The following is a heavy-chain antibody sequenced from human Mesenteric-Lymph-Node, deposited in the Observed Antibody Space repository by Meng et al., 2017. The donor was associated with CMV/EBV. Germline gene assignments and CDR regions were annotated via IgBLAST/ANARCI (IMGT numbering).Heavy chain of an antibody. CDR1: GFTVSSNY. Sequence: GGSLRLSCAASGFTVSSNYMNWVRHVPGKGLEWVSSISIVGTYTYFADSVKGRFTISRDNTGNTLYLQMDSLRAEDTAVYYCARDRLGRYYYGMDVWGQGTTVTVSS. CDR2: ISIVGTYT. CDR3: ARDRLGRYYYGMDV. V-gene: IGHV3-21*01. D-gene: IGHD5/OR15-5a*01. J-gene: IGHJ6*02.